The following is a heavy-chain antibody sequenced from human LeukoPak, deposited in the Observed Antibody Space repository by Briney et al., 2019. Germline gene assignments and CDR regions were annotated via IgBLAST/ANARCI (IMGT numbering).Heavy chain of an antibody. CDR2: IYTSGST. CDR3: ARHISQGDGYNYFTATDWYFDL. CDR1: GGSISSGSYY. D-gene: IGHD5-24*01. V-gene: IGHV4-61*02. Sequence: SETLSLTCTVSGGSISSGSYYWSWIRQPAGKGLEWIGRIYTSGSTNYNPSLKSRVTISVDTSKNQFSLKLSSVTAADTAVYYCARHISQGDGYNYFTATDWYFDLWGRGTLVTVSS. J-gene: IGHJ2*01.